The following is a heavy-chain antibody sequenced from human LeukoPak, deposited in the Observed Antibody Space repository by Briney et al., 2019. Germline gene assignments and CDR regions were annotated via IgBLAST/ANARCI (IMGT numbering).Heavy chain of an antibody. J-gene: IGHJ4*02. V-gene: IGHV4-4*07. Sequence: PSETLSLTCTVSGGSISGYNWNWIRQPAGKGLEWMGRMSTGGNTAYTPSLKTRITLSLDTPKNQLSLNLTSVTAADTAMYYCARSLVGSTYFDYSGQGTLVTVSS. D-gene: IGHD2-2*01. CDR2: MSTGGNT. CDR1: GGSISGYN. CDR3: ARSLVGSTYFDY.